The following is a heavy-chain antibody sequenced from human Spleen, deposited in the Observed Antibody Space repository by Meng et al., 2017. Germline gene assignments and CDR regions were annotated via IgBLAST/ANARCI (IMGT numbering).Heavy chain of an antibody. Sequence: GSLRLSCAVYGGSFSGYYWSWIRQPPGKGLEWIGEINHSGSTNYNPSLKSRVTISVDTSKNQFSLKLSSVTAADTAVYYCARDRGYSGYDRTSFDYWGQGTLVTVSS. CDR1: GGSFSGYY. CDR3: ARDRGYSGYDRTSFDY. D-gene: IGHD5-12*01. V-gene: IGHV4-34*01. CDR2: INHSGST. J-gene: IGHJ4*02.